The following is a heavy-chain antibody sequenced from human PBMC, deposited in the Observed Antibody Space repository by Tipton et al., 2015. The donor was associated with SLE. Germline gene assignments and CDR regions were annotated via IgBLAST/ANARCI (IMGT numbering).Heavy chain of an antibody. J-gene: IGHJ4*02. CDR3: AKHDSYGQSGFGY. Sequence: SLRLSCAASGFTFSSYAMSWVRQAPGKGLEWVSVIYSGGSTYYADSVKGRFTISRDNSKNTLCLQMNSLRAEDTAVYYCAKHDSYGQSGFGYWGQGTLVTVSS. D-gene: IGHD5-18*01. CDR1: GFTFSSYA. CDR2: IYSGGST. V-gene: IGHV3-23*03.